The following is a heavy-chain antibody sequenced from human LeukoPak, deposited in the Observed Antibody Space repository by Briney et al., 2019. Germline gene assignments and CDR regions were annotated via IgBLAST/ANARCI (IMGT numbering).Heavy chain of an antibody. Sequence: PGKSLRLSCAASGFTFDTYGMHWARQVPGRRLEWVAFISADGGEKYYADSVKGRFTISRDNSKSTLYLQMNSLREEDTAVYYCAKNLRYYDSVGCYDYFDYWGQGILVTVSS. CDR2: ISADGGEK. CDR3: AKNLRYYDSVGCYDYFDY. V-gene: IGHV3-30*18. D-gene: IGHD3-16*01. J-gene: IGHJ4*02. CDR1: GFTFDTYG.